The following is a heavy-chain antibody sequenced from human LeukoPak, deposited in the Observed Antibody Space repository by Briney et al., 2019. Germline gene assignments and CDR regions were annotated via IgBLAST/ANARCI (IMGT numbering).Heavy chain of an antibody. D-gene: IGHD3-10*01. CDR3: TRIGILRGVPHNWFDP. V-gene: IGHV4-39*07. Sequence: SETLSLTCTVSGGSISSSRYYWGWIRQPPGKGLEWIGSIYYSGSTYYNPSLKSRVTMSLDTSKNQFSLKLTSVTAADTAVYYCTRIGILRGVPHNWFDPWGQGTLVTVSS. J-gene: IGHJ5*02. CDR1: GGSISSSRYY. CDR2: IYYSGST.